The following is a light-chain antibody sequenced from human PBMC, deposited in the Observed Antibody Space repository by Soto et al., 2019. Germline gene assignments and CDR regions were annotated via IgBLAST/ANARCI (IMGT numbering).Light chain of an antibody. CDR3: QHYNPYSGP. J-gene: IGKJ1*01. V-gene: IGKV1-5*01. CDR2: DAS. Sequence: DIQMTQSPSTLSASLGDRVTNTYRASQNIRTWLSWYQQKPGKAPNLLIFDASSLHSGVPSRFSGSGSGTEFTLTITSLQPDDFATYYCQHYNPYSGPFGQGTKVDIK. CDR1: QNIRTW.